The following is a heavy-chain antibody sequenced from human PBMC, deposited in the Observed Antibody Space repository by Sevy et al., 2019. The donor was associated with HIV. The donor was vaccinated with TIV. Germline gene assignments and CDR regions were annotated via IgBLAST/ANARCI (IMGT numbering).Heavy chain of an antibody. CDR3: ARDWAVAGTHYYYGMDV. CDR1: GITISNYA. D-gene: IGHD6-19*01. Sequence: GGSLRLSCAASGITISNYAMSWVRQAPGKGLEWVSGISGSGGSTYYADSVKGRFTISRDNSKNTLYLQMNSLRAEDTAVYYCARDWAVAGTHYYYGMDVWGQGTTVTVSS. CDR2: ISGSGGST. J-gene: IGHJ6*02. V-gene: IGHV3-23*01.